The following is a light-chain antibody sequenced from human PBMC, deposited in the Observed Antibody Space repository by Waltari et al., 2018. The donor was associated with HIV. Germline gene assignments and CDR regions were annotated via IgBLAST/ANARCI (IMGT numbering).Light chain of an antibody. Sequence: QSALTQPPSASGSPGQSVTISCTGTSTDVPTYNYVSWYQQHPGEAPKILIYEVNKRHSGVHDRFSCTKSGNTASLAVSGLQADDEADYYCTSYEGKNNLVFGGGTKLTVL. CDR3: TSYEGKNNLV. V-gene: IGLV2-8*01. CDR2: EVN. J-gene: IGLJ2*01. CDR1: STDVPTYNY.